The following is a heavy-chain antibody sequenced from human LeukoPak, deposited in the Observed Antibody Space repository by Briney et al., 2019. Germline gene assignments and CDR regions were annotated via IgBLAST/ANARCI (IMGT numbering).Heavy chain of an antibody. J-gene: IGHJ5*02. V-gene: IGHV4-59*11. D-gene: IGHD2-21*02. CDR1: GGSINGHY. Sequence: SETLSLTCTVSGGSINGHYWTWIRQPPGKGLEWIGFVYDNGNTNYNSSLHSRVTMSVDTSKNQLSLKMRSVTAADTAIYYCARVFRGVVTSNWFDPWGQGTLVTVSS. CDR2: VYDNGNT. CDR3: ARVFRGVVTSNWFDP.